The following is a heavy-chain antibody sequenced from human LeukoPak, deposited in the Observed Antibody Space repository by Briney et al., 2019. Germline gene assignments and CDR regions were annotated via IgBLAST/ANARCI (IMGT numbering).Heavy chain of an antibody. CDR2: IYYSGST. V-gene: IGHV4-39*07. CDR1: GGSISSSSYY. CDR3: AREERITGTRELDY. D-gene: IGHD1-7*01. J-gene: IGHJ4*02. Sequence: PSETLSLTCTVSGGSISSSSYYWGWMRQPPGKGLEWIGSIYYSGSTYYNPSLKSRVTISVDTSKNQFSLKLSSVTAADTAMYYCAREERITGTRELDYWGQGTQVTVSS.